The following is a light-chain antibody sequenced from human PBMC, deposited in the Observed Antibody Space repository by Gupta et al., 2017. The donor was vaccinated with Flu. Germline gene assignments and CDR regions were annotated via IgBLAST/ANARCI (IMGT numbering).Light chain of an antibody. V-gene: IGKV4-1*01. Sequence: DIVLTQSPASLPVSLGERATINCKPSQSVLYSSNNKNYLAWYQQKPGQPPKLLIYWASTRESGVPDRFSGSGSGTDFTLTISSLQAEDVAVYYCQQYYSTPRTFGQGTXVEIK. CDR1: QSVLYSSNNKNY. J-gene: IGKJ1*01. CDR3: QQYYSTPRT. CDR2: WAS.